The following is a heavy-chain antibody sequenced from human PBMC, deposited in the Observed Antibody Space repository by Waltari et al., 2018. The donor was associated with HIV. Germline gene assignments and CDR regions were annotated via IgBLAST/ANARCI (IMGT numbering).Heavy chain of an antibody. V-gene: IGHV3-30*17. CDR1: GFTISSYT. Sequence: QVQLVESGGGVVQPGRSLRISCAASGFTISSYTMHWVLQAQRMGLEWVALIAYDGSFEYHADSVKGRFTISRDTSKNTLYLQTDSLRTGDTAIYYCVREATDAFDVWGQGTLVAVSS. J-gene: IGHJ3*01. CDR3: VREATDAFDV. CDR2: IAYDGSFE.